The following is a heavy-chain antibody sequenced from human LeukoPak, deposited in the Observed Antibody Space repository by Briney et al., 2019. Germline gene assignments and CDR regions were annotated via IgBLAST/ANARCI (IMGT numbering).Heavy chain of an antibody. J-gene: IGHJ3*02. CDR2: INPNSGGT. V-gene: IGHV1-2*02. CDR3: ARVDSSGYIRAFDI. CDR1: GYTFTGYY. D-gene: IGHD3-22*01. Sequence: ASVKVSCKASGYTFTGYYMHWVRQAPGQGLEWMGWINPNSGGTNYAQKFQGRVTMTRDTSISTAYMEPSRLRSDDTAVYYCARVDSSGYIRAFDIWAKGQWSPSLQ.